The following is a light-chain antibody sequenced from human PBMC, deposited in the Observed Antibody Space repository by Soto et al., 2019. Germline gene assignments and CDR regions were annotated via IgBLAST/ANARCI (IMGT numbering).Light chain of an antibody. CDR1: RNDIGAYEF. V-gene: IGLV2-8*01. CDR3: KSYAGSNTYV. Sequence: QSVLTQPPSASESPGQPVTISCTGTRNDIGAYEFVSWYQHHPGKAPKLIIYEVVQRPSGVPDRFSGSKSGNTASLTVSGLQAADEADYYCKSYAGSNTYVFGTGTKVTVL. J-gene: IGLJ1*01. CDR2: EVV.